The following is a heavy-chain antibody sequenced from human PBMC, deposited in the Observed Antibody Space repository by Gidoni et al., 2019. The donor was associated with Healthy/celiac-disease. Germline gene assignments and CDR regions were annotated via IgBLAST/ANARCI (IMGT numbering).Heavy chain of an antibody. CDR3: ARDRKYYDFWSGYHRIGDWYFDL. CDR1: GFTFSSYD. CDR2: IVTAGDT. V-gene: IGHV3-13*01. D-gene: IGHD3-3*01. J-gene: IGHJ2*01. Sequence: EVQLVESGGGLVQPGGSLRLSCADSGFTFSSYDMHWVRQATGKGLEWVSAIVTAGDTYSPGSVKGRFTISRENAKNSLYLQMNSLRAGDTAVYYCARDRKYYDFWSGYHRIGDWYFDLWGRGTLVTVSS.